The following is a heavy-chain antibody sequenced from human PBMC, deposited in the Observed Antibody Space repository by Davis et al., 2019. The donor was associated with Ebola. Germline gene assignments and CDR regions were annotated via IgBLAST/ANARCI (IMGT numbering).Heavy chain of an antibody. J-gene: IGHJ6*02. D-gene: IGHD2-15*01. CDR3: ASSYCSGGSCYRGYYYYGMDV. V-gene: IGHV4-34*01. Sequence: PSETLSLTCAVYGGSFSGYYWSWIRQPPGKGLEWIGEINHSGSTNYNPSLKSRVTISVDTSKNQFSLKLSSVTAADTAVYYCASSYCSGGSCYRGYYYYGMDVWGQGTTVTVSS. CDR2: INHSGST. CDR1: GGSFSGYY.